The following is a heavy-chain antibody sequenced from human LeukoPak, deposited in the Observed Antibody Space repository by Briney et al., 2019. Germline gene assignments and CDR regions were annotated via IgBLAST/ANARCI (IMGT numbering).Heavy chain of an antibody. V-gene: IGHV3-7*01. D-gene: IGHD6-19*01. CDR1: GFTFSTYW. CDR3: ARVQAQIAVAGYKNHRPAPELDYYYYYMDV. J-gene: IGHJ6*03. CDR2: ITPDGSQK. Sequence: GGSLRLSCAASGFTFSTYWMSWVRQASGKGLEWVANITPDGSQKYFLDSVKGRFTISRDNARNLLFLQMNNLRAEDTAVYYCARVQAQIAVAGYKNHRPAPELDYYYYYMDVWGKGTTVTISS.